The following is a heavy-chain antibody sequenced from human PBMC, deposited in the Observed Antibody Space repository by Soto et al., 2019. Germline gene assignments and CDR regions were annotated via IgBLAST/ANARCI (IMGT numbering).Heavy chain of an antibody. Sequence: QLQLQESGPGLVKPSDTLYITYTVSGDSIRDSNYYWGWFRQSPGKGLEWIESVYYSGTTYYKPSLQSQVTISVDTSKPQFSLYLRSVTATDTAVYSCARHSGRFGIAGARIDSLGQGTLVTVSS. CDR2: VYYSGTT. V-gene: IGHV4-39*01. CDR3: ARHSGRFGIAGARIDS. D-gene: IGHD6-19*01. J-gene: IGHJ5*01. CDR1: GDSIRDSNYY.